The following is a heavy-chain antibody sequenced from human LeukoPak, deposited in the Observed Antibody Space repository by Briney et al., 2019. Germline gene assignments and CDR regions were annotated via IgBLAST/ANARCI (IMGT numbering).Heavy chain of an antibody. Sequence: SETLSLTCAVYGGSFSGYYWSWIRQPPGKGLEWIGEINHSGSTNYNPSLKSRVTISVDTSKNQFSLKLSSVTAADTAVYYCARDYCSGGSCYYAAFDIWGQGTMVTVSS. CDR3: ARDYCSGGSCYYAAFDI. CDR2: INHSGST. D-gene: IGHD2-15*01. CDR1: GGSFSGYY. J-gene: IGHJ3*02. V-gene: IGHV4-34*01.